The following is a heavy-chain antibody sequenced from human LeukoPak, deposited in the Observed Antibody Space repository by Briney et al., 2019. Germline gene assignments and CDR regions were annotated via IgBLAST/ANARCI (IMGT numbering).Heavy chain of an antibody. D-gene: IGHD6-13*01. V-gene: IGHV3-48*04. CDR2: ISTSTTTI. Sequence: GGSLRLSCEASGFTFSSYSMNWVRQAPGKGLEWISYISTSTTTIYYANSVKGRFTISRDNAKNSLYLQMNSLRAEDTAVYYCARVSSWSNWFDPWGQGTLVTVSS. CDR3: ARVSSWSNWFDP. CDR1: GFTFSSYS. J-gene: IGHJ5*02.